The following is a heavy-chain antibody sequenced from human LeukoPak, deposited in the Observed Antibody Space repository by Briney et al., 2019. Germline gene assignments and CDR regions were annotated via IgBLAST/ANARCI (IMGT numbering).Heavy chain of an antibody. V-gene: IGHV3-7*03. CDR3: AWDKVRDLFDY. D-gene: IGHD3-10*01. J-gene: IGHJ4*02. CDR1: GFTFSNYW. Sequence: GGSLRLSCAASGFTFSNYWMSWVRQAPGRGLEWVANIKQDGSEKSKNSLYLQMNGLRAEDTAVYYCAWDKVRDLFDYWGQGTLVTVSS. CDR2: IKQDGSEK.